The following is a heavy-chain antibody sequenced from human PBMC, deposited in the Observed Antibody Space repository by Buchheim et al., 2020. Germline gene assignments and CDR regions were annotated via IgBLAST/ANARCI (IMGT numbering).Heavy chain of an antibody. CDR1: GGTYSSYA. V-gene: IGHV1-69*04. CDR3: ARQGLGYCSNTSYYRARDY. D-gene: IGHD2-2*02. J-gene: IGHJ4*02. Sequence: QVQLVQSGAEVKKPGSSVKDSCKASGGTYSSYAISWVRQAPGQGLEWMGRIIPILGIANYAQKSQGRVTITADKSTSTAYLELSSLRSEDTAVYYWARQGLGYCSNTSYYRARDYWGQGTL. CDR2: IIPILGIA.